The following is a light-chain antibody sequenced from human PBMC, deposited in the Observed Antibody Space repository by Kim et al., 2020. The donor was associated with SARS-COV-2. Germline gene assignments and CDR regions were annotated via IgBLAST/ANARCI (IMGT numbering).Light chain of an antibody. CDR3: QAWDRDVMI. CDR1: YIGGKN. J-gene: IGLJ2*01. CDR2: RDD. Sequence: SYELTQPLSVSVALGRTTRILCEGEYIGGKNVHWYQQKPGRAPVLVMYRDDNRPSGVPERFSGSNSGNMATLTITGAQADDEADYYCQAWDRDVMIFGGGTQLTVL. V-gene: IGLV3-9*01.